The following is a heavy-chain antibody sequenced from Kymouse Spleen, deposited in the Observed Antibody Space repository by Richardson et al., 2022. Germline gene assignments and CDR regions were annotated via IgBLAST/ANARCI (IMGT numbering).Heavy chain of an antibody. V-gene: IGHV1-46*03. CDR2: INPSGGST. D-gene: IGHD1-7*01. CDR1: GYTFTSYY. J-gene: IGHJ4*02. CDR3: ARDAPRYNWNYVLDY. Sequence: QVQLVQSGAEVKKPGASVKVSCKASGYTFTSYYMHWVRQAPGQGLEWMGIINPSGGSTSYAQKFQGRVTMTRDTSTSTVYMELSSLRSEDTAVYYCARDAPRYNWNYVLDYWGQGTLVTVSS.